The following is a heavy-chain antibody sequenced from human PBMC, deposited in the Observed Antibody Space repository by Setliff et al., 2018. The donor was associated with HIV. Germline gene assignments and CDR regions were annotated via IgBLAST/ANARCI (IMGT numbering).Heavy chain of an antibody. CDR3: ARGIAAAGLDY. D-gene: IGHD6-13*01. J-gene: IGHJ4*02. CDR2: INPKSDGT. CDR1: GYSFTDYY. V-gene: IGHV1-2*02. Sequence: ASVKVSCKASGYSFTDYYIHWVRQAPGQGLEWMGWINPKSDGTNYAQKFQGRVTMTRDTSISTAYMELSRLRSDDTAVYYCARGIAAAGLDYWGQGTLVTVSS.